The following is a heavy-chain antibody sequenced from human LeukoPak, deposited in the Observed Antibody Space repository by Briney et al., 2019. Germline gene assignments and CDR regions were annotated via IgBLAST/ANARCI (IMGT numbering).Heavy chain of an antibody. CDR3: ARDHVTPGRVDY. D-gene: IGHD4-17*01. J-gene: IGHJ4*02. V-gene: IGHV3-74*01. Sequence: AGGSLRLSCAASGFTFSSYWMHWVRQAPGKGLVWVSRINSDGSSTSYADSVKGRFTISRDNAKNSLYLQMNSLRAEDTAVYYCARDHVTPGRVDYWGQGTLVTVSS. CDR2: INSDGSST. CDR1: GFTFSSYW.